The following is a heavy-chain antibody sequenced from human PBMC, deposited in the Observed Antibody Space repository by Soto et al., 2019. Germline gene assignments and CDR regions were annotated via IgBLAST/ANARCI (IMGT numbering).Heavy chain of an antibody. Sequence: QVQLVQSGAEVKKPGSSVKVSCKASGGTFSSYAVSWVRQSPGQGLEWVGEIIPMYGMPNLAHRFQGRVTVTEDESTSTVYMEVSSLRSEDTAIYYCARVKESCSSTSCYKFFDFWGQGSLVTVSS. J-gene: IGHJ4*02. V-gene: IGHV1-69*01. D-gene: IGHD2-2*02. CDR3: ARVKESCSSTSCYKFFDF. CDR1: GGTFSSYA. CDR2: IIPMYGMP.